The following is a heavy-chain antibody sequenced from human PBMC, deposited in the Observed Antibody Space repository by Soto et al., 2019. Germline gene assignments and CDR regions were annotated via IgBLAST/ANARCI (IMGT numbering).Heavy chain of an antibody. CDR2: IYNSGNT. CDR1: GGSISSYY. V-gene: IGHV4-59*01. Sequence: PSETLSLTCTVSGGSISSYYWSWIRQPPGRGLEWIGYIYNSGNTNYNPSLKSRVTISVDTSKNQFSLKLSSVTAADTAVYYCARGYDFWSGPTYYYGMDVWGQGTTVTVSS. D-gene: IGHD3-3*01. J-gene: IGHJ6*02. CDR3: ARGYDFWSGPTYYYGMDV.